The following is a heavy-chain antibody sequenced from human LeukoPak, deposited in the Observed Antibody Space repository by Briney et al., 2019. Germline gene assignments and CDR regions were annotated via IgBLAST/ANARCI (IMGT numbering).Heavy chain of an antibody. CDR2: ISSSSSYI. J-gene: IGHJ4*02. CDR3: ARTGVYNGILTGFDY. Sequence: GGSLRLSCAASGFTFSSYFMNWVRQAPGKGLEWVSSISSSSSYIYYADSVKGRFTISRDNAKNSLYLQMNSLRAEDTAVYYCARTGVYNGILTGFDYWGQGTLVTVSS. V-gene: IGHV3-21*01. D-gene: IGHD3-9*01. CDR1: GFTFSSYF.